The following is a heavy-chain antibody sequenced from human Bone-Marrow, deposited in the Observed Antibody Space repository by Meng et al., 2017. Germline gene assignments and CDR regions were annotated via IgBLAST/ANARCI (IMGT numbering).Heavy chain of an antibody. D-gene: IGHD6-19*01. Sequence: ASVKVSCKASGYTFTSYAMHWVRQAPGQRLEWMGWINAGNGNTKYSQKFQGRVTITRDTSASTAYMELSSLRSEDTAVYYCARGSGEQWLVNDAFDIWGQGKMVT. J-gene: IGHJ3*02. CDR3: ARGSGEQWLVNDAFDI. CDR1: GYTFTSYA. V-gene: IGHV1-3*01. CDR2: INAGNGNT.